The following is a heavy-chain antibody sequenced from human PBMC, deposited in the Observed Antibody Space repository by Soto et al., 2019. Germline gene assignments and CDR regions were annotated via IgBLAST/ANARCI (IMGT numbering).Heavy chain of an antibody. D-gene: IGHD3-9*01. CDR1: GGSISSGDYY. CDR2: IYYSGST. J-gene: IGHJ5*02. Sequence: QVQLQESGPGLVKPSQTLSLTCTVSGGSISSGDYYWSWIRQPPGKGLEWIGYIYYSGSTYYNPSLKSRVTISVDTSKNQFSLKLSSVTAADTAVYYCARARRDYDILTGYYLAWFDPWGQGTLVTVSS. V-gene: IGHV4-30-4*01. CDR3: ARARRDYDILTGYYLAWFDP.